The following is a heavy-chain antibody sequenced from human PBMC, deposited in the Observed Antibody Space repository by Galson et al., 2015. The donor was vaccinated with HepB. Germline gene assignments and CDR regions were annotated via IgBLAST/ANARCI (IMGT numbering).Heavy chain of an antibody. CDR3: ARGSDFQLRYYHF. V-gene: IGHV1-18*01. D-gene: IGHD2-21*02. CDR2: INTYNGTP. J-gene: IGHJ4*02. Sequence: SVKVSCKASGDTFINHAITWVRQAPGQGLEWMGGINTYNGTPNYAQKLQGRVTMPTDTSTSTAYMELRSLRTDDTAVYYCARGSDFQLRYYHFWGQGTLVTVSS. CDR1: GDTFINHA.